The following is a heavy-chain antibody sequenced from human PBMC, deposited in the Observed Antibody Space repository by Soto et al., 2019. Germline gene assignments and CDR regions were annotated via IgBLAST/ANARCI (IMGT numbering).Heavy chain of an antibody. CDR1: GFTFSIYW. D-gene: IGHD2-15*01. V-gene: IGHV3-7*01. J-gene: IGHJ4*02. Sequence: PGGSVGLSCAASGFTFSIYWMSWVRQAPGEGLEWVANIKQDGSEKYYVDSVKGRFTISRDNAKNSLYLQMNSLRAEDTAVYYCASGRGSDYWGQGTLVTVSS. CDR3: ASGRGSDY. CDR2: IKQDGSEK.